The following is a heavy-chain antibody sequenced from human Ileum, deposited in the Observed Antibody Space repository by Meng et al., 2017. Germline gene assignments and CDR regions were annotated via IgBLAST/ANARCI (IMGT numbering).Heavy chain of an antibody. Sequence: GQLQVPGPGPGEPAGTRCLPLPVPCTPISTSDRGNWVRQSPEEGREWIGEIYHSGRTNYNPSLTSRVTMSVDKSKKQVSLNLIFVTAADTAVYYCATSGDNSGFYLGYWGPGILVTVSS. CDR2: IYHSGRT. D-gene: IGHD3-22*01. CDR3: ATSGDNSGFYLGY. J-gene: IGHJ4*02. CDR1: CTPISTSDR. V-gene: IGHV4-4*02.